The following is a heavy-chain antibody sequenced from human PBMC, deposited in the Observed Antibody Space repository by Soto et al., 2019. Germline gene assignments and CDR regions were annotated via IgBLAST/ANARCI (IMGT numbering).Heavy chain of an antibody. Sequence: PSETLSLTCTVSVVSISSYYWSCIRHPAGKGLEWIGRIYTSGSTNYNPSLKSRVTMSVDTSKNQFSLKLSSVTAADTAVYYCARGKARELNWFEPWGQGTLVTVSS. J-gene: IGHJ5*02. CDR3: ARGKARELNWFEP. V-gene: IGHV4-4*07. D-gene: IGHD1-7*01. CDR2: IYTSGST. CDR1: VVSISSYY.